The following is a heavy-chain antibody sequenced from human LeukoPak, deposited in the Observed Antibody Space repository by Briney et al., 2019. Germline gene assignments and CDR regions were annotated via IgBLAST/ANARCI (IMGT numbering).Heavy chain of an antibody. CDR3: ARGRYSSGCDY. CDR1: GGSFSGYY. V-gene: IGHV4-34*01. CDR2: INHSGST. D-gene: IGHD6-19*01. Sequence: SETLSLTCAVYGGSFSGYYWSWIRQPPGKGLEWIGEINHSGSTNYNPFLKSRVTISVDTSKNQFSLKLSSVTAADTAVYYCARGRYSSGCDYWGQGTLVTVSS. J-gene: IGHJ4*02.